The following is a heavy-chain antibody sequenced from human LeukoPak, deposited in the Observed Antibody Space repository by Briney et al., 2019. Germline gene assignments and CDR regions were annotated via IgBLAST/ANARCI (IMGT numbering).Heavy chain of an antibody. CDR1: GYTFTSYD. Sequence: GASVKVSRKASGYTFTSYDINWVRQATGQGLEWMGWMNPNSGNTGYAQKFQGRVTMTRNTSISTAYMELSSLRSEDTAVYYCARGLPWELYTVDYWGQGTLVTVSS. CDR3: ARGLPWELYTVDY. V-gene: IGHV1-8*01. D-gene: IGHD1-26*01. CDR2: MNPNSGNT. J-gene: IGHJ4*02.